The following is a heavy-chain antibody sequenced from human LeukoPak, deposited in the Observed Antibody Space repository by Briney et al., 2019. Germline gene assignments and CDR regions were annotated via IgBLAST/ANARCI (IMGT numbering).Heavy chain of an antibody. D-gene: IGHD1-26*01. CDR3: ARVGIVGDPVDY. Sequence: SETLSLTCAVSGGSISGSNWWSWVRQAPGKGLEWIGEIYHSGSTNYNPSLKSRVTISVDTSKNQFSLKLSSVTAADTAVYYCARVGIVGDPVDYWGQGTLVTVSS. CDR1: GGSISGSNW. CDR2: IYHSGST. J-gene: IGHJ4*02. V-gene: IGHV4-4*02.